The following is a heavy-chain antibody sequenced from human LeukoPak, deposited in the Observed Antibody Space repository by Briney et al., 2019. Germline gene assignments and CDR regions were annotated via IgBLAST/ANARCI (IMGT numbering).Heavy chain of an antibody. CDR3: AKGPLGYCSSTSCSY. V-gene: IGHV3-30*02. Sequence: GGSLRLSCAASRFSFSTYGIRCVRQAPGKGLEWVAFIRCDGSNKSSADSVKGRFTISRDNSKNTLYLQMNSLRAEDTAVYYCAKGPLGYCSSTSCSYWGQGTLVTVSS. J-gene: IGHJ4*02. D-gene: IGHD2-2*01. CDR1: RFSFSTYG. CDR2: IRCDGSNK.